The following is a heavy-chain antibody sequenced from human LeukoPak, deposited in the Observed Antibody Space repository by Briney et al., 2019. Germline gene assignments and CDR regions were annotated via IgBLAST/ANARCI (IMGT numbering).Heavy chain of an antibody. CDR2: ISSSGSTI. Sequence: GGSLRLSCAASGFTFSSYEMNWVRQAPGKGLEWVSYISSSGSTIYYADSVKGRFTISRDNAKNSLYLQMNSLRAEDTAVYYCARDRLRYCSGGSCYTRWFDPWGQGTLVTVSP. CDR1: GFTFSSYE. J-gene: IGHJ5*02. D-gene: IGHD2-15*01. V-gene: IGHV3-48*03. CDR3: ARDRLRYCSGGSCYTRWFDP.